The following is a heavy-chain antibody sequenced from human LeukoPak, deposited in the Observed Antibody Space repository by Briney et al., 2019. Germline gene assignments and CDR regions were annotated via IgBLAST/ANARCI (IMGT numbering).Heavy chain of an antibody. J-gene: IGHJ3*02. CDR2: KYYSGSA. CDR3: ATPYCSGISCLDVFNT. D-gene: IGHD2-2*01. CDR1: GVSVSDGRYY. Sequence: SQTLSLTCNVSGVSVSDGRYYWTWIRQHPGKGLDWIGYKYYSGSAKYNPSLKSRLTISIDTSKNQFSLQLSSVTAADTATYYCATPYCSGISCLDVFNTWGQGTRVTVSS. V-gene: IGHV4-31*03.